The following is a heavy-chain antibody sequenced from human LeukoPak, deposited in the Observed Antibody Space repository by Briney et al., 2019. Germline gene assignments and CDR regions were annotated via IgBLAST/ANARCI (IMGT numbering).Heavy chain of an antibody. CDR3: AKDGYSSSRYDAFDI. Sequence: GGSLRLSCAASGFTFDDYAMHWVRQAPGKGLEWVSLISGDGGSTYYADSVKGRFTISRDNSKNSLYLQMNSLRTEDTALYYCAKDGYSSSRYDAFDIWGQGTMVTVSS. D-gene: IGHD6-13*01. CDR2: ISGDGGST. CDR1: GFTFDDYA. V-gene: IGHV3-43*02. J-gene: IGHJ3*02.